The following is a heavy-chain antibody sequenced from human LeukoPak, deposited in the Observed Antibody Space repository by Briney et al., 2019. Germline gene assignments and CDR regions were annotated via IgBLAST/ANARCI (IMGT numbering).Heavy chain of an antibody. CDR3: ARDRDVGYFDY. J-gene: IGHJ4*02. CDR1: GYNFNDYY. CDR2: IIPIFGTA. V-gene: IGHV1-69*06. Sequence: ASVKVSCKASGYNFNDYYIYWVRQAPGHGLEWMGGIIPIFGTANYAQKFQGRVTITADKSTSTAYMELSSLRSEDTAVYYCARDRDVGYFDYWGQGTLVTVSS.